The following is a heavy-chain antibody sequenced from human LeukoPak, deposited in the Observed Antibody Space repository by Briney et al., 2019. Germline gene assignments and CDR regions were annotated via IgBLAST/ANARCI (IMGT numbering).Heavy chain of an antibody. J-gene: IGHJ5*02. V-gene: IGHV1-2*02. Sequence: GASVKVSCKASGYTFTGYYMHWVRQAPGQGLEWMGWINPNSGGTNYAQKFQGRVTMTRDTSISTAYMELSRLRSDDTAVYYCARAWGDCSSTSCYNSWFDPWGQGTLVTVSS. CDR2: INPNSGGT. CDR1: GYTFTGYY. CDR3: ARAWGDCSSTSCYNSWFDP. D-gene: IGHD2-2*02.